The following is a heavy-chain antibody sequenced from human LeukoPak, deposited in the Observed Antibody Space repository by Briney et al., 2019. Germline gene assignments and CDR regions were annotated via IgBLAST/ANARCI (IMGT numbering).Heavy chain of an antibody. J-gene: IGHJ4*02. CDR1: GGSISRTNW. CDR2: ISLSGRT. D-gene: IGHD1-26*01. Sequence: SGTLSLTCDVSGGSISRTNWWSWVRQSPGQGLEWIGEISLSGRTNYNPSLQSRVTMSLDESKNQLSLDLASVTAADTAVYYCSRESGALSPFGYWGQGTPVTVHS. CDR3: SRESGALSPFGY. V-gene: IGHV4-4*02.